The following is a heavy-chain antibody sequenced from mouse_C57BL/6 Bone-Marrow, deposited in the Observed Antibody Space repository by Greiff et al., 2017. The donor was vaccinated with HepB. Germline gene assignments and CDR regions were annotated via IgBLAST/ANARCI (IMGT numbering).Heavy chain of an antibody. Sequence: VQLKESGPELVKPGASVKISCKASGYSFTDYNMNWVKQSNGKSLEWIGVINPNYGTTSYNQKFKGKATLTVDQSSSTAYMQLNSLTSEDSAVYYCARGDGSSYGYAMDYWGQGTSVTVSS. CDR3: ARGDGSSYGYAMDY. D-gene: IGHD1-1*01. J-gene: IGHJ4*01. V-gene: IGHV1-39*01. CDR1: GYSFTDYN. CDR2: INPNYGTT.